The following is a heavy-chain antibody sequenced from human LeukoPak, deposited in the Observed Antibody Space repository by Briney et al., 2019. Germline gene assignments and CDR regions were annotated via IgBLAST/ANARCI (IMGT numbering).Heavy chain of an antibody. D-gene: IGHD3-10*01. CDR2: FYNSGSP. Sequence: PSETLSLTCTVSGDSVSSGSYFWSWIRQPPGKGLEWIGYFYNSGSPNYNPSLKSRVTISIDTSKNQFSLELSSVTAADTAVYYCARDRGPGIDYWGQGTLVTVSS. CDR1: GDSVSSGSYF. CDR3: ARDRGPGIDY. V-gene: IGHV4-61*01. J-gene: IGHJ4*02.